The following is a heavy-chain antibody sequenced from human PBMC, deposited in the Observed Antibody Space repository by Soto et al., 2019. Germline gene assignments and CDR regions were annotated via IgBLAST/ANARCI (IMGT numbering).Heavy chain of an antibody. CDR2: IYYSGST. J-gene: IGHJ4*02. Sequence: SETLSLTCTVSGGSISSSSYYWGWIRQPPGKGLEWIGSIYYSGSTYYNPSLKSRVTISVDTSKNQFSLKLSSVTAADTAVYYCARLRGTAMVIGPDYWGQGTLVTVSS. V-gene: IGHV4-39*01. D-gene: IGHD5-18*01. CDR1: GGSISSSSYY. CDR3: ARLRGTAMVIGPDY.